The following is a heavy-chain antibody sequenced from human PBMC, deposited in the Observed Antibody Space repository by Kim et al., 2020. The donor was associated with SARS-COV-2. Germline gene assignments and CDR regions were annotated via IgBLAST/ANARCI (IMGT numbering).Heavy chain of an antibody. CDR1: GGSISSYY. CDR3: ARALDYGDYLGR. J-gene: IGHJ4*02. CDR2: IYYSGST. V-gene: IGHV4-59*01. D-gene: IGHD4-17*01. Sequence: SETLSLTCTVSGGSISSYYWSWIRQPPGKGLEWIGYIYYSGSTNYNPSLKSRVTISVDTSKNQFSLKLSSVTAADTAVYYCARALDYGDYLGRWGQGTLVTVSS.